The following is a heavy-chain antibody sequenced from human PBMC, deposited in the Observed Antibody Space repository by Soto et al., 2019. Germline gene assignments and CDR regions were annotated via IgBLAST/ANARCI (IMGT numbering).Heavy chain of an antibody. CDR3: ARAKSTSGYYFDY. CDR1: GLTFGSYA. V-gene: IGHV3-30-3*01. CDR2: ISYDGSNK. D-gene: IGHD2-2*01. Sequence: QVQLVESGGGVVQPGGSLRLPCAASGLTFGSYAMNWFRQAPAKGREWVAVISYDGSNKNYADSVKGRFTISRDNSKNTLYLQMNSLRAEDTAVYYCARAKSTSGYYFDYWGQGTLVTVSS. J-gene: IGHJ4*02.